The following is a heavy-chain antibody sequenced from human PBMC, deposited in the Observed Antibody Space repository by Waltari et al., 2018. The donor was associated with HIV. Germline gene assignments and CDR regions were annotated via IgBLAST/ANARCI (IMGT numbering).Heavy chain of an antibody. CDR1: GGTFSSYA. J-gene: IGHJ5*02. V-gene: IGHV1-69*04. Sequence: QVQLVQSGAEVKKPGSSVKVSCKASGGTFSSYAISWVRQAPGQGLEWMGRIIPILGIANYAQKFQGRVTITADKSTSTAYMELSSLRSEDTAVYYCARDYGSGSYYNVGPSWFDPWGQGTLVTVSS. CDR2: IIPILGIA. CDR3: ARDYGSGSYYNVGPSWFDP. D-gene: IGHD3-10*01.